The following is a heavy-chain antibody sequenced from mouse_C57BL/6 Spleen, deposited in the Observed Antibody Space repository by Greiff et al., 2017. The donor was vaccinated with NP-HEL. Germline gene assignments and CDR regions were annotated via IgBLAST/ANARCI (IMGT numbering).Heavy chain of an antibody. Sequence: EVQGVESGGGLVKPGGSLKLSCAASGFTFSSYTMSWVRQTPEKRLEWVATISGGGGNTYYPDSVKGRFTISSDNAKNTLYLQMSSLRSEDTALYYCARHEGYAMDYWGQGTSVTVSS. CDR3: ARHEGYAMDY. V-gene: IGHV5-9*01. CDR1: GFTFSSYT. J-gene: IGHJ4*01. CDR2: ISGGGGNT.